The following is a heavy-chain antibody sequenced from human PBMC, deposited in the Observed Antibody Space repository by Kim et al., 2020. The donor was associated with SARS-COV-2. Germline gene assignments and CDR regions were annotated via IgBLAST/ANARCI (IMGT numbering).Heavy chain of an antibody. CDR2: MNPNSGNT. CDR3: ARGVCYDSSGYCLVFDY. Sequence: ASVKVSCKASGYTFTSYDINWVRQATGQGLEWMGWMNPNSGNTGYAQKFQGRVTMTRNTSISTAYMELSSLRSEDTAVYYCARGVCYDSSGYCLVFDYWGQGTLVTVSS. CDR1: GYTFTSYD. D-gene: IGHD3-22*01. V-gene: IGHV1-8*01. J-gene: IGHJ4*02.